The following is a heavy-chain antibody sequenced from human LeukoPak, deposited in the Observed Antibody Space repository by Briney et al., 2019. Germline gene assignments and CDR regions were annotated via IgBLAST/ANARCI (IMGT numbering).Heavy chain of an antibody. V-gene: IGHV3-21*04. CDR3: AREGVYCSSTSCYGILDYFDY. Sequence: PGGSLRLSCAASGFTFSSYSMNWVRQAPGKGLEWVSSISSSSSYIYYADSVKGRFTISRDNAKNSLYLQMNSLRAEDTAVYYCAREGVYCSSTSCYGILDYFDYWGQGTLVTVSS. J-gene: IGHJ4*02. D-gene: IGHD2-2*01. CDR1: GFTFSSYS. CDR2: ISSSSSYI.